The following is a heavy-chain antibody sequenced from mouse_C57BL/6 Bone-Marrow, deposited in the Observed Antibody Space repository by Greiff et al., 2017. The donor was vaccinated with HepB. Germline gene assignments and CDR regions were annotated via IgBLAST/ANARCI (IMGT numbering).Heavy chain of an antibody. CDR3: AGRGRQMDY. CDR2: ISYSGST. CDR1: GYSITSDY. D-gene: IGHD2-12*01. V-gene: IGHV3-8*01. J-gene: IGHJ4*01. Sequence: EVHLVESGPGLAKPSQTLSLTCSVPGYSITSDYWNWLRKFPGNKLEYMGYISYSGSTYYNPSLKSRISITRDTSKNQYYLQLNSVTTEDTATYYCAGRGRQMDYWGQGTSVTVSS.